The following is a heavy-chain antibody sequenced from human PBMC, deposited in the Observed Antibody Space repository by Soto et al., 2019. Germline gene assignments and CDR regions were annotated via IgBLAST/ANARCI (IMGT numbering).Heavy chain of an antibody. Sequence: PGGSLRLSCAASGFTFSSYGMHWVRQAPGKGLEWVAVIWYDGSNKYYADSVKGRFTISRDNSKNTLYLQMNSLRAEDTAVYYCAREELIVGATHFDYWGQGTLVTVSS. D-gene: IGHD1-26*01. CDR1: GFTFSSYG. CDR2: IWYDGSNK. CDR3: AREELIVGATHFDY. V-gene: IGHV3-33*01. J-gene: IGHJ4*02.